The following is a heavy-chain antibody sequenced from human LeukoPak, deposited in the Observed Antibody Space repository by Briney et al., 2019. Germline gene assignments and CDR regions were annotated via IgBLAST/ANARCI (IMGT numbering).Heavy chain of an antibody. CDR3: ARDKLLEDVDTAMVD. D-gene: IGHD5-18*01. V-gene: IGHV1-69*05. Sequence: SVKVSCKASGGTFSSYAINWVRQAPGQGREWMGRIIPIFGTANYAQKFQGRGTITTDESTSTAYMELSSLRSEDTAVYYCARDKLLEDVDTAMVDWGQGTLVTVSS. CDR2: IIPIFGTA. CDR1: GGTFSSYA. J-gene: IGHJ4*02.